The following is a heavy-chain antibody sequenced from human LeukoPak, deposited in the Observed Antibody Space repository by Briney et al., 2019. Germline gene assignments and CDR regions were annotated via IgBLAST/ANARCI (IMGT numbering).Heavy chain of an antibody. CDR2: ISYDGSNK. CDR1: GCTFSSYA. J-gene: IGHJ4*02. V-gene: IGHV3-30*14. Sequence: GGSLRLSCAASGCTFSSYAMHWVRQAPGKGLEWVAVISYDGSNKYYADSVKGRFTISRDNYKNTLYLQMNSLSAADTAVSYCARDFALLGVVSSGPSHWGQGTLVPVSS. D-gene: IGHD2-21*01. CDR3: ARDFALLGVVSSGPSH.